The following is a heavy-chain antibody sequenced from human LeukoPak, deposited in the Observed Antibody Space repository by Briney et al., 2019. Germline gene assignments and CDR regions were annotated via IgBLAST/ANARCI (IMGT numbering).Heavy chain of an antibody. V-gene: IGHV4-34*01. CDR2: ITHSGST. J-gene: IGHJ3*01. CDR3: ARDYTS. D-gene: IGHD4-11*01. Sequence: SETLSLTCAVYGGXFSGYYWSWIRQPPGKGLEWIGEITHSGSTNYNSSLKSRVTISVDTSKNQFSLKLNSVTAADTAVYYCARDYTSWGQGTMVTVSS. CDR1: GGXFSGYY.